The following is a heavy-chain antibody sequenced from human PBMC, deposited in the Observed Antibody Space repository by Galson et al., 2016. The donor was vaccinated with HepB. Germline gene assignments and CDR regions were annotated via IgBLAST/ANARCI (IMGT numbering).Heavy chain of an antibody. J-gene: IGHJ4*02. Sequence: LRLSCAASGLNFRGYWMSWVRQAPGKGLEWIGYIYHSGSTYYNPSLKSRATMSVDTSKNQFSLKLTSVTAADTAVYYCARDRSSGSGSFGYWGQGTLVTVSS. V-gene: IGHV4-28*03. CDR1: GLNFRGYW. CDR3: ARDRSSGSGSFGY. CDR2: IYHSGST. D-gene: IGHD3-10*01.